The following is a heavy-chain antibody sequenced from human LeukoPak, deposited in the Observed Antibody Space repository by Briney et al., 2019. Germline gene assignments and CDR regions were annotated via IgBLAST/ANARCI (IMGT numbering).Heavy chain of an antibody. J-gene: IGHJ4*02. Sequence: PGGSLRLSCAASGFVFSTYAMSWVRQAPGKGLEWVSYVSSSSRSIYYADSVKGRFTISRDNSKNTLYLQMNSLRAEDTAVYYCARVTAMVNYFDYWGQGTLVTVSS. V-gene: IGHV3-48*01. D-gene: IGHD5-18*01. CDR1: GFVFSTYA. CDR3: ARVTAMVNYFDY. CDR2: VSSSSRSI.